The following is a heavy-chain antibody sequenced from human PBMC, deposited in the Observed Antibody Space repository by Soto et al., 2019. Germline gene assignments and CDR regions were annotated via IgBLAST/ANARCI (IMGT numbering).Heavy chain of an antibody. Sequence: QVQLVQSGAEVKTPGSSVKVSCKASGGTFSTSAISWVRQAPGQGLEWMGGIIPIFGTTNYAQKFQGRDTITADESTSTAYMELNSLRSEDTAVYYCARVYGDYVIDTWFDPWGQGTLVTVSS. V-gene: IGHV1-69*12. CDR1: GGTFSTSA. D-gene: IGHD4-17*01. CDR3: ARVYGDYVIDTWFDP. CDR2: IIPIFGTT. J-gene: IGHJ5*02.